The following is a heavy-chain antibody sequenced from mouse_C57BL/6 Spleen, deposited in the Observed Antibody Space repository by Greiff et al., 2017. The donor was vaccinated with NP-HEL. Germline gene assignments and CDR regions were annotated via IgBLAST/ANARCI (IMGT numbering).Heavy chain of an antibody. V-gene: IGHV1-62-2*01. CDR2: FYPGSGSI. J-gene: IGHJ2*01. D-gene: IGHD1-1*01. CDR3: ARHEKGRYYYGSSYSFDY. Sequence: VKLMESGAELVKPGASVKLSCKASGYTFTEYTIHWVKQRSGQGLEWIGWFYPGSGSIKYNEKFKDKATLTADKSSSTVYMELSRLTSEDSAVYFCARHEKGRYYYGSSYSFDYWGQGTTLTVSS. CDR1: GYTFTEYT.